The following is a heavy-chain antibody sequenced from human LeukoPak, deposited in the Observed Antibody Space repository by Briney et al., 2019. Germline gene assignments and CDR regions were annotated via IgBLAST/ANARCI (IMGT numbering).Heavy chain of an antibody. CDR3: ARGTYYDFWSSGFDY. D-gene: IGHD3-3*01. CDR1: GGTFSSYT. Sequence: ASVKVSCKASGGTFSSYTISWVRQAPGQGLEGMGRIIPILGIANYAQKLQGRVTITADKSTSTAYMELSSLRSEDTAVYYCARGTYYDFWSSGFDYWGQGTLVTVSS. J-gene: IGHJ4*02. CDR2: IIPILGIA. V-gene: IGHV1-69*02.